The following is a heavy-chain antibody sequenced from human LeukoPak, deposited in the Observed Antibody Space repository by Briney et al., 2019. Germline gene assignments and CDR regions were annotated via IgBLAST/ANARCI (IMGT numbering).Heavy chain of an antibody. J-gene: IGHJ4*02. V-gene: IGHV3-23*01. CDR1: GFTFSSYA. D-gene: IGHD6-19*01. Sequence: GGSLRLSCAVSGFTFSSYAMSWVRQAPGKGLEWVSAISGSGGSTYYADSVKGRFTISRDNSKNTLYLQMNSLRAEDTAVYYCANWEAVAGTSYWGQGTLVTVSS. CDR2: ISGSGGST. CDR3: ANWEAVAGTSY.